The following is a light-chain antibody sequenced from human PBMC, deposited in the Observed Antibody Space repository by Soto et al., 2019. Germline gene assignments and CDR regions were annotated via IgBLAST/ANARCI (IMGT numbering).Light chain of an antibody. Sequence: NFMLTQPHSVSESPGKTVTMSCTRSSGSIASNYVQWYQQRPGSAPTTVTYDDNQRPSGVPDRFSGSIDSSSSSASLTISGLKTEDEADYYCQSYDSTNQVVFGGGTKLTVL. CDR3: QSYDSTNQVV. CDR2: DDN. CDR1: SGSIASNY. J-gene: IGLJ2*01. V-gene: IGLV6-57*04.